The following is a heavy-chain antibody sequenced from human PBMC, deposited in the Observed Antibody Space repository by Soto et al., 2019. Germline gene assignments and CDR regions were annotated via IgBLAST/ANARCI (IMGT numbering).Heavy chain of an antibody. J-gene: IGHJ6*02. D-gene: IGHD2-21*02. Sequence: WTWIRQHPGKGLEWIGYIYHSGSTYYNPSLKSRVTISVDTSKNQFSLKLSSVTAADTAVYYCARVCGGDCHYGMDVWGQGTTVTVSS. CDR2: IYHSGST. CDR3: ARVCGGDCHYGMDV. V-gene: IGHV4-31*02.